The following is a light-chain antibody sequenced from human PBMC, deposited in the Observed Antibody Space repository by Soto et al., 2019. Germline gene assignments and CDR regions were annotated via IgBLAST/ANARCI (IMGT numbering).Light chain of an antibody. CDR3: HHYHDYTPYT. J-gene: IGKJ2*01. Sequence: DIQMTQSPSTLSASVGDRVTITCRASQSISTWLAWYQQKQGKAPARLLYNASSLERGGPSRFSGSGSGTEFTLTITSLRPDDFASYVYHHYHDYTPYTFGHGTKLEIK. V-gene: IGKV1-5*03. CDR1: QSISTW. CDR2: NAS.